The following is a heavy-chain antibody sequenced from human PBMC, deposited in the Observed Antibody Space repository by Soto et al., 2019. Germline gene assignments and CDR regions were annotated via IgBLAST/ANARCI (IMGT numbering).Heavy chain of an antibody. V-gene: IGHV1-69*01. D-gene: IGHD3-16*01. Sequence: QVQLVQSGAEVKKPGSSVKVSCKASRDTFSKYALNWVRQAPGQGLEWMGWIIPIFGSRKYAEKFQGRVTITADESTSTAYMDLRSLRFEDTAVYYCARGETYLGVWGQGTTVTVSS. CDR1: RDTFSKYA. CDR3: ARGETYLGV. CDR2: IIPIFGSR. J-gene: IGHJ6*02.